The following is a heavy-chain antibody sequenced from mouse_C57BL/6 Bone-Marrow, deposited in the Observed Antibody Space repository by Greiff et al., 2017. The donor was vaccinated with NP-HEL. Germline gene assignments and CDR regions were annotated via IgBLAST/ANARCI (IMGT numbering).Heavy chain of an antibody. J-gene: IGHJ1*03. V-gene: IGHV1-61*01. Sequence: QVQLQQPGAELVRPGSSVKLSCKASGYTFTSYWMDWVKQRPGQGLEWIGNIYPSDSETHYNQKFKDKATMTADKSSSTAYMQLSSLTSEDSAVYYGARRGVVIYWYFDVWGTGTTVTVSS. CDR1: GYTFTSYW. CDR2: IYPSDSET. CDR3: ARRGVVIYWYFDV.